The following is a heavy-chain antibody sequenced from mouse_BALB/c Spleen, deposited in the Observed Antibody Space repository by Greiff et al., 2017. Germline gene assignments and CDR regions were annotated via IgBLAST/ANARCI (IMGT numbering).Heavy chain of an antibody. CDR3: ARSVYYDYDGYAMDY. CDR1: GYSITSDYA. V-gene: IGHV3-2*02. Sequence: VQLKQSGPGLVKPSQSLSLTCTVIGYSITSDYAWNWIRQFPGNKLEWMGYISYSGNTSYNPSLKSRISITRDTSKNQFFLQLNSVTTEDTATYYCARSVYYDYDGYAMDYWGQGTSVTVSS. CDR2: ISYSGNT. D-gene: IGHD2-4*01. J-gene: IGHJ4*01.